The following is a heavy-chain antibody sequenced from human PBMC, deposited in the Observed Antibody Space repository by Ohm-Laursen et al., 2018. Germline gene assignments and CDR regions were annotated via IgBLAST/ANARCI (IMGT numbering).Heavy chain of an antibody. J-gene: IGHJ5*02. V-gene: IGHV4-59*01. CDR2: ISYSGST. D-gene: IGHD4-17*01. CDR1: GGSISSYY. Sequence: SETLSLTCTVSGGSISSYYWSWIRQSPGKGLEWIGYISYSGSTNYNPSLKSRVTMSIDTSKNQFSLKVSSVTAADTAVYYCTRDISYGDFIAWGQGTLVTVSS. CDR3: TRDISYGDFIA.